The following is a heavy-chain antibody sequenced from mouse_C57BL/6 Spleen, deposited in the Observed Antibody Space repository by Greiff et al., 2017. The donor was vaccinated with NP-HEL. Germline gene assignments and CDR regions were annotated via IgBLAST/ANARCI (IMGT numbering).Heavy chain of an antibody. D-gene: IGHD4-1*01. J-gene: IGHJ3*01. CDR3: ARKTPNWDVGWFAY. V-gene: IGHV1-4*01. Sequence: QVQLQQSGAELARPGASVKMSCKASGYTFTSYTMHWVKQRPGQGLEWIGYINPSSGYTKYNQKFKDKATLTADKSSSTAYMQLSSLTSEDSAVYYCARKTPNWDVGWFAYWGQGTLVTVSA. CDR2: INPSSGYT. CDR1: GYTFTSYT.